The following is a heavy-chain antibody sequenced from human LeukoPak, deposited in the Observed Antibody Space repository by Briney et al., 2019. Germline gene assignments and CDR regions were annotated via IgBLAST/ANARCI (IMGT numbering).Heavy chain of an antibody. CDR2: IYYSGNT. CDR3: AREFANLAAFDF. J-gene: IGHJ3*01. CDR1: GGSVSTNNYY. Sequence: SETLSLTCTVSGGSVSTNNYYWSWIRQPPGKGVEWIGYIYYSGNTNYNPSLKSRVTISVDTSKNQFSLKLSSVTAADTAVYYCAREFANLAAFDFWGQGTMVTVSA. V-gene: IGHV4-61*01.